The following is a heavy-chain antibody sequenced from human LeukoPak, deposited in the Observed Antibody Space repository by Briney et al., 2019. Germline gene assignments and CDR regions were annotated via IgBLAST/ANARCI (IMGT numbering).Heavy chain of an antibody. CDR1: GFTVSSNY. Sequence: GGSLRPSCAASGFTVSSNYMSWVRQAPGKGLEWVSVIYSGGDTYYADSVKGRFTISRDNSKNTLYLQMNSLRAEDTAVYYCATEDTFGFDYWGQGTLVTVSS. D-gene: IGHD3-10*01. CDR2: IYSGGDT. J-gene: IGHJ4*02. CDR3: ATEDTFGFDY. V-gene: IGHV3-53*01.